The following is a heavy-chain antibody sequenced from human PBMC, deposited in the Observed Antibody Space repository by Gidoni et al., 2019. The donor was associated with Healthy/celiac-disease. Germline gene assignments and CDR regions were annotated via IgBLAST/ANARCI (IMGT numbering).Heavy chain of an antibody. D-gene: IGHD6-19*01. Sequence: QLQLQESAPGLVKRSEALSLTCTVSGGSISSSRYHWGWIRQPPGKGLEWIGCKYYSGSTYYNPSRRSRVTITVRTSKNQFSLKLSSVTAADTAVYYCARNDEQWLAGAGFDPWGQGTLVTVSS. CDR1: GGSISSSRYH. V-gene: IGHV4-39*01. CDR2: KYYSGST. CDR3: ARNDEQWLAGAGFDP. J-gene: IGHJ5*02.